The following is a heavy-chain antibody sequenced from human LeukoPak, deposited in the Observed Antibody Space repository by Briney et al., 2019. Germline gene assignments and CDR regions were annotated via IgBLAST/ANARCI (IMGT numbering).Heavy chain of an antibody. CDR2: INPNSGGT. Sequence: EASVKVSCKSSGYPFTDYYMHWVRQAPGQGLQWMGWINPNSGGTNYPHKFQGRVTMTRDTSITTTYMELNRLTSDDTAVYYCARDPYSGSYGAYYYYYMDVWGKGTTVTISS. D-gene: IGHD1-26*01. CDR1: GYPFTDYY. J-gene: IGHJ6*03. CDR3: ARDPYSGSYGAYYYYYMDV. V-gene: IGHV1-2*02.